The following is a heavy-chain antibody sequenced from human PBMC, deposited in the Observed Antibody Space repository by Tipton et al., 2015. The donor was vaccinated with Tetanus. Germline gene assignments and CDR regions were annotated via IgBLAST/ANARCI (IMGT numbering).Heavy chain of an antibody. J-gene: IGHJ3*01. CDR1: GVSIVDNTYY. CDR3: ASPKIKWGSSAFDV. D-gene: IGHD7-27*01. V-gene: IGHV4-39*01. CDR2: IYSSGDT. Sequence: TLSLTCTVSGVSIVDNTYYWAWVRRPPGKGLEWIGSIYSSGDTYSNPSLKSRVTISVDTSRNQFSLRLSSVTAADTAVYYCASPKIKWGSSAFDVWGQGTMVAVSS.